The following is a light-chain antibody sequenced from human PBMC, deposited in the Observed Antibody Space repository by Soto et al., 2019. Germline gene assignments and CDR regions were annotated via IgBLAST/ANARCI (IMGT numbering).Light chain of an antibody. CDR1: QTISSW. CDR3: QQSYSTPSIT. J-gene: IGKJ5*01. Sequence: IQITQSPSTLSGSVGDRATLSCRASQTISSWLAWYQQKPGKAPKLLIYKASTLKSGVPSRFSGSGSGTDFTLPISSLQTEDFATYYCQQSYSTPSITFGQGTRLEIK. CDR2: KAS. V-gene: IGKV1-5*03.